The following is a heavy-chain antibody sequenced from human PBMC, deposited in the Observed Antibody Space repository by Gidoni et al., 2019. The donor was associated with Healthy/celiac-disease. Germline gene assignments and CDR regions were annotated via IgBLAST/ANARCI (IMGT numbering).Heavy chain of an antibody. D-gene: IGHD3-22*01. V-gene: IGHV3-23*01. CDR1: GFIFSSYA. J-gene: IGHJ3*02. CDR3: AKDQYDSSDYKADDAFDI. CDR2: TSGSGGST. Sequence: ELQLLESGGGLVQPGGSLRLSCAASGFIFSSYAMSWVRQAPGKGLGWVSSTSGSGGSTYYADSVKGRFSISRDNSKNTLYLQMNSLRAEDTALYYCAKDQYDSSDYKADDAFDIWGQGTMVTVSS.